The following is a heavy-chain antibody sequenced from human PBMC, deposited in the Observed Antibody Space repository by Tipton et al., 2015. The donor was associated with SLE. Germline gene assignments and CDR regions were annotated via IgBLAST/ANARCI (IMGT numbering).Heavy chain of an antibody. CDR2: IYHSGST. V-gene: IGHV4-34*01. CDR1: GGSLSGYY. Sequence: TLSLTCAVYGGSLSGYYWSWIRQPPGKGLEWIGEIYHSGSTNYNPSLKSRVTISVDTSKNQFSLKLSSVTAADTAVYYCARDSPGMAAAGWGQGTLVTVSS. J-gene: IGHJ4*02. D-gene: IGHD6-13*01. CDR3: ARDSPGMAAAG.